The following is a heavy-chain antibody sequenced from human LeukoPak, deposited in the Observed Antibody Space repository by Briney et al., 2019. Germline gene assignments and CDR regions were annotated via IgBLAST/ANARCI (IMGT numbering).Heavy chain of an antibody. V-gene: IGHV3-33*06. Sequence: GSNKYYADSVKGRFTISRDNSKNTLYLQMNSLRAEDTAVYYCAKVGGSYDSSGYLNWGQGTLVTVSS. J-gene: IGHJ4*02. D-gene: IGHD3-22*01. CDR2: GSNK. CDR3: AKVGGSYDSSGYLN.